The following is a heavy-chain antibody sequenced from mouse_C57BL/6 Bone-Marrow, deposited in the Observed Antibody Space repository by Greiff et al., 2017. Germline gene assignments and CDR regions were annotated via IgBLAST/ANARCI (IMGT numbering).Heavy chain of an antibody. V-gene: IGHV5-4*01. J-gene: IGHJ1*03. D-gene: IGHD1-1*01. CDR2: ISDGGSYT. Sequence: EVMLVESGGGLVKPGGSLKLSCAASGFTFSSYAMSWVRQTPEKRLAWVATISDGGSYTYYPDNVKGRFTISRDNAKNNLYLQMSHLKSEDTAMYYCARDGYYGSRDFDVWGTGTTVTVSS. CDR1: GFTFSSYA. CDR3: ARDGYYGSRDFDV.